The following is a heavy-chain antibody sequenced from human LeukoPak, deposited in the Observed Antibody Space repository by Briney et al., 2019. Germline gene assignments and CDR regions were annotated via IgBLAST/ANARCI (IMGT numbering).Heavy chain of an antibody. CDR1: SGSISSYY. V-gene: IGHV4-59*08. Sequence: SETLSLTCSVSSGSISSYYWTWIRQPPGKGLEWLGYMYYSGSTNYNPSLKSRVTISVDTSKNQFSLKLSSVTAADTAVYYCASPSSTAPPYYYDLWGQGTLVTVSS. CDR3: ASPSSTAPPYYYDL. D-gene: IGHD3-16*01. CDR2: MYYSGST. J-gene: IGHJ4*02.